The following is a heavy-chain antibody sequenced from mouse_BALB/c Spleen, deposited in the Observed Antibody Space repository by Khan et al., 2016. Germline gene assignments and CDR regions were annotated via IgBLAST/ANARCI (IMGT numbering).Heavy chain of an antibody. CDR1: GYSITSDYA. CDR3: TIDWDAEDY. Sequence: EVQLQESGPGLVKPSQSLSLTCTVTGYSITSDYAWNWIRQFPGNKLEWMGYISYSGSTSYNPSLKSRISTTRDISKIQFFLHLNSVNTEDQATNCCTIDWDAEDYWGQGTLVTVSA. J-gene: IGHJ3*01. D-gene: IGHD4-1*01. CDR2: ISYSGST. V-gene: IGHV3-2*02.